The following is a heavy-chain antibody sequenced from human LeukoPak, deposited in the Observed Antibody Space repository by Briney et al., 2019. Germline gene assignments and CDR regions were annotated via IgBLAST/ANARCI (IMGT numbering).Heavy chain of an antibody. CDR2: ISYDGSNK. CDR3: AKEGLRGYSYGSPGK. V-gene: IGHV3-30*18. Sequence: GRSLRLSCAASGFTFSSYGMHWVRQAPGKGLEWVAVISYDGSNKYYADSVKGRFTISRDNSKNTLYLQMNSLRAEDTAVYYCAKEGLRGYSYGSPGKWGQGTLVTVSS. CDR1: GFTFSSYG. D-gene: IGHD5-18*01. J-gene: IGHJ4*02.